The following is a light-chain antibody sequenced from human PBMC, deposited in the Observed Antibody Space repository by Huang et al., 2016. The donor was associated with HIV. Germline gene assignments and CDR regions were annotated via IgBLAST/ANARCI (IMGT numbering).Light chain of an antibody. CDR2: GAS. Sequence: EIVMTQSPGTLSVSPGERATLSCRASQGVANNVAWYQQKPCQTPRLLIHGASTRATGIPARFSGSASGTEFTLTISSLQTEDFAIYYCQQYNNWPPWTFGQGT. CDR1: QGVANN. CDR3: QQYNNWPPWT. V-gene: IGKV3D-15*01. J-gene: IGKJ1*01.